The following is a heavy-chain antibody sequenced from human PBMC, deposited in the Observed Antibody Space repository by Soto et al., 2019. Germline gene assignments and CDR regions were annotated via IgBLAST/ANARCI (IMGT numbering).Heavy chain of an antibody. CDR2: ISSSSSTI. D-gene: IGHD1-26*01. V-gene: IGHV3-48*02. J-gene: IGHJ6*02. CDR1: GFTFSSYS. Sequence: PGGSLRLSCAASGFTFSSYSMNWVRQAPGQGLEWVSYISSSSSTIYYADSVKGRFTISRDNAKNSLYLQMNSLREEDTAVYYCARDEGPLTQWAYYYYGMDIWGQGATVALYS. CDR3: ARDEGPLTQWAYYYYGMDI.